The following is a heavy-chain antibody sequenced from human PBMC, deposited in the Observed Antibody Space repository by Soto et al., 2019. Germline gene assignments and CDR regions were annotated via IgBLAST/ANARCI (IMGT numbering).Heavy chain of an antibody. CDR3: AKEMITFGDFNYYYMDV. D-gene: IGHD3-16*01. CDR1: GFTFDQYT. J-gene: IGHJ6*03. CDR2: ITWHSGTI. V-gene: IGHV3-9*01. Sequence: EVQLVESGGGLVQPGRSLRLACAASGFTFDQYTMHLVRQAPGKGLEWVSSITWHSGTIGYADSVKGRLTISRDNAKNSLYLQMNSLRGEDTALYYCAKEMITFGDFNYYYMDVWGNGTTVTVSS.